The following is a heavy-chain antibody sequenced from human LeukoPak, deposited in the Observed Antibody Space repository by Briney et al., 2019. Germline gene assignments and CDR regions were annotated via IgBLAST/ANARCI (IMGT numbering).Heavy chain of an antibody. D-gene: IGHD1-26*01. CDR2: IYTSGST. J-gene: IGHJ4*02. Sequence: PSETLSLTCAVYGGSFSDYYWSWIRQPAGKGLEWIGRIYTSGSTNYNASLKSRVSMSVDTSKNQFSLKLSSVTAADTAVFYCARENSGSYREFDYWGQGTLVTVSS. CDR3: ARENSGSYREFDY. V-gene: IGHV4-4*07. CDR1: GGSFSDYY.